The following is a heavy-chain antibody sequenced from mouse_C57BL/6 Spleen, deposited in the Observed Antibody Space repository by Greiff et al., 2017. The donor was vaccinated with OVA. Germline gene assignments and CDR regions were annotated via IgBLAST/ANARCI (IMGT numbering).Heavy chain of an antibody. J-gene: IGHJ4*01. CDR1: GYTFTSYW. CDR3: ARSGSTWDQVYYAMDY. V-gene: IGHV1-53*01. Sequence: VQLQQPGTELVKPGASVKLSCKASGYTFTSYWMHWVKQRPGQGLEWIGNINPSNGGTNYNEKFKSKATLTVDKSSSTAYMQRSSLISEDSAVYYCARSGSTWDQVYYAMDYWGQGTSVTVSS. CDR2: INPSNGGT. D-gene: IGHD4-1*01.